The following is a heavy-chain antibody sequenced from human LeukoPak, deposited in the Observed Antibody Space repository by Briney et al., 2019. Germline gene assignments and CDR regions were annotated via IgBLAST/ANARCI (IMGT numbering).Heavy chain of an antibody. CDR3: AKVRGYSYGYFDY. J-gene: IGHJ4*02. D-gene: IGHD5-18*01. V-gene: IGHV3-9*01. CDR2: ISWNSGSI. Sequence: GGSLRLSCAASGFTFDDYAMHWGRQAPGKGLEWVSGISWNSGSIGYADSVKGRFTISRDNAKNSLYLQMNSLRAEDTALYYCAKVRGYSYGYFDYWGQGTLVTVSS. CDR1: GFTFDDYA.